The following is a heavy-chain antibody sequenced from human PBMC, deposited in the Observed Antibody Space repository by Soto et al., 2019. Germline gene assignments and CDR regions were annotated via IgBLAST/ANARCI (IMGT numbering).Heavy chain of an antibody. J-gene: IGHJ6*02. CDR2: ISYDGSNK. CDR3: ARVDRTITTFYYYGMDV. CDR1: GFRFTYYA. D-gene: IGHD3-22*01. Sequence: GRSFRIAFAASGFRFTYYALHWVRQAPGKGLDWVAVISYDGSNKYYADSVKGRFTISRDDSRSTLYLQMNSLRTEDSAVYYCARVDRTITTFYYYGMDVWGQGTTVTVSS. V-gene: IGHV3-30-3*01.